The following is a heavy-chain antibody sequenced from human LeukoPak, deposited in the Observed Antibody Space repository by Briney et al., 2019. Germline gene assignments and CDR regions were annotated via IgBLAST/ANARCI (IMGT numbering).Heavy chain of an antibody. CDR3: ARRDRYSWYSFDY. J-gene: IGHJ4*02. CDR2: IDPSDSYT. D-gene: IGHD6-13*01. V-gene: IGHV5-10-1*01. Sequence: GESLKISCKGSGYSFTSYWSTGVRQMPGKGLEWMGRIDPSDSYTNYSPSFQGHVTISVDKSISTAYLQWSSLKASDTAMYYCARRDRYSWYSFDYWGQGTLVTVSS. CDR1: GYSFTSYW.